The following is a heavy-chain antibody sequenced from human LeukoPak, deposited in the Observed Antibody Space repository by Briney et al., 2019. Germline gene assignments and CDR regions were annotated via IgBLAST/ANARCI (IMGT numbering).Heavy chain of an antibody. J-gene: IGHJ4*02. V-gene: IGHV3-21*01. CDR1: GFTFSSYA. D-gene: IGHD1-26*01. CDR2: ISSSSSYI. Sequence: PGGSLRLSCAASGFTFSSYAMSWVRQAPGKGLEWVSSISSSSSYIYYADSVKGRFTISRDNAKNSLYLQMSSLRAEDTAVYYCARSGGVGATNFDYWGQGTLVTVSS. CDR3: ARSGGVGATNFDY.